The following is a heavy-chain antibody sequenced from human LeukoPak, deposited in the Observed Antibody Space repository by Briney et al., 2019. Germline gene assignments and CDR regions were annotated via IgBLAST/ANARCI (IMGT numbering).Heavy chain of an antibody. J-gene: IGHJ6*03. CDR1: GGTFSSYA. D-gene: IGHD1-26*01. V-gene: IGHV1-69*04. CDR2: IIPILGIA. CDR3: ARDQEWKPVGSYMDV. Sequence: ASVKVSCKASGGTFSSYAISWVRQAPGQGLEWMGRIIPILGIANYAQKFQGRVTITADKSTSTAYMELSSLRSEDTAVYYCARDQEWKPVGSYMDVWGKGTTVTVSS.